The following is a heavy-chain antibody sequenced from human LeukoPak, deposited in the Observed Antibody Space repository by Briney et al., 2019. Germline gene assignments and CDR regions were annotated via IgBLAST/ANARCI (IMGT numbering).Heavy chain of an antibody. V-gene: IGHV3-23*01. CDR3: ATLLITMVRGSNAFDI. D-gene: IGHD3-10*01. CDR2: ISGSGGST. CDR1: GFTFSSYA. J-gene: IGHJ3*02. Sequence: GGSLRLSCAASGFTFSSYAMSWVRQAPGKGLEWVSAISGSGGSTYYADSVKGRFTTSRDNSKNTLYLQMNSLRAEDTAVYYCATLLITMVRGSNAFDIWGQGTMVTVSS.